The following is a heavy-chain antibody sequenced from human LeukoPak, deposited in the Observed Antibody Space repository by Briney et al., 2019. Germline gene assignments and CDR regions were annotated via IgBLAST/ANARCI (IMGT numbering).Heavy chain of an antibody. CDR2: ISWNSGSI. CDR3: ARDRVAAAGILVYYYYGMDV. V-gene: IGHV3-9*01. D-gene: IGHD6-13*01. J-gene: IGHJ6*02. Sequence: GGSLRLSCAASGFTFDDYAMHWVRQAPGKGLEWVSGISWNSGSIGYADSVKGRFTISRDNSKNTLYLQMNSLRAEDTAVYYCARDRVAAAGILVYYYYGMDVWGQGTTVTVSS. CDR1: GFTFDDYA.